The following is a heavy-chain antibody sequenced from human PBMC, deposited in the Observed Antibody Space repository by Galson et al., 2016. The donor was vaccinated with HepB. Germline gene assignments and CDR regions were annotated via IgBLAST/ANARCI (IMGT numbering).Heavy chain of an antibody. D-gene: IGHD6-19*01. V-gene: IGHV3-43*01. J-gene: IGHJ1*01. CDR3: AKGVALWYSSGWGERYFQH. Sequence: SLRLSCAASGLTFEDFSMHWVRQVPGRGLEWVSCINWNGDSTYYADSVKGRFPISRDNKKNSLYLQMSSLRAEDTALYYCAKGVALWYSSGWGERYFQHWGQGTLVTVSS. CDR1: GLTFEDFS. CDR2: INWNGDST.